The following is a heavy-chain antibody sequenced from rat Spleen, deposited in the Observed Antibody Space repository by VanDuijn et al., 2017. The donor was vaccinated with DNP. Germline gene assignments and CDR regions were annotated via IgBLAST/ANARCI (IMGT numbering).Heavy chain of an antibody. CDR2: IQSGGST. D-gene: IGHD1-2*01. CDR1: GFSLTSHH. Sequence: QVQLKESGPGLVQPSQTLSLTCTVSGFSLTSHHVHWARQPPGKGMEWMGRIQSGGSTDYNSGLKSRLTISRDTSKSQVFLRMNSLQTEDTATYYCARAEAAIGWFAYWGQGTLVTVSS. V-gene: IGHV2-27*01. CDR3: ARAEAAIGWFAY. J-gene: IGHJ3*01.